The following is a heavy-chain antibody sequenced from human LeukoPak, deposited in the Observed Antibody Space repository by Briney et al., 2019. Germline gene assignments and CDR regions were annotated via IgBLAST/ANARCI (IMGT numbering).Heavy chain of an antibody. CDR3: ARDSSVVRYFDWSAYFDY. J-gene: IGHJ4*02. CDR1: GFTFSMFD. CDR2: ISSDGINK. Sequence: GGSLRLSCAASGFTFSMFDMHWVRQAPGKGLEWLAVISSDGINKKYADSVKGRFTSSRENSKNTVHLQMNNLRPDDTAIYYCARDSSVVRYFDWSAYFDYWGREPWSPSPQ. V-gene: IGHV3-30*03. D-gene: IGHD3-9*01.